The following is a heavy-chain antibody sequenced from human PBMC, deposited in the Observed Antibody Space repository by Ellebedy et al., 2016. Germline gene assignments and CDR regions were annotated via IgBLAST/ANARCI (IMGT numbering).Heavy chain of an antibody. D-gene: IGHD3-16*01. J-gene: IGHJ4*02. V-gene: IGHV4-38-2*02. CDR1: GYSISSGYY. CDR3: ARVLGAYRHFDY. CDR2: VFHSGTT. Sequence: SETLSLTCTVSGYSISSGYYWGWIRQPPGKGLEWIGSVFHSGTTYHNPSLKSRVTVSADASKNQFSLRLSSVTAADTAVYYCARVLGAYRHFDYWGQGTLVTVSS.